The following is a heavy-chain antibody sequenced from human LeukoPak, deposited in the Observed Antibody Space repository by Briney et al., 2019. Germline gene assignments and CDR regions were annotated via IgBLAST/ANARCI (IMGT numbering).Heavy chain of an antibody. V-gene: IGHV3-30-3*01. D-gene: IGHD4-17*01. CDR2: ISYDGSNK. CDR3: ASTPRRDIGMTTVTTWY. J-gene: IGHJ4*02. Sequence: GGSLRLSCAASGFTFSSYAMHWVRQAPGKGLEWVAVISYDGSNKYYADSVKGRFTISRDNSKNTLYLQMNSLRAEDTAVYYCASTPRRDIGMTTVTTWYWGQGTLVTVSS. CDR1: GFTFSSYA.